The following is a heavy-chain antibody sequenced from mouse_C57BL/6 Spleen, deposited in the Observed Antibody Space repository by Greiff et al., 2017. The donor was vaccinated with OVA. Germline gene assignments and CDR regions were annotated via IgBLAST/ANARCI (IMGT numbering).Heavy chain of an antibody. CDR3: ARGYYGSSLRYFDV. CDR2: IDPEDGAT. CDR1: GFNIKDYY. D-gene: IGHD1-1*01. V-gene: IGHV14-2*01. Sequence: VQLQQSGAELVKPGASVKLSCTASGFNIKDYYMHWVKQRTEQGLEWIGRIDPEDGATKYAPKFQGKATITADTSSNTAYLQLSSLTSEDTAVYYCARGYYGSSLRYFDVWGTGTTVTVSS. J-gene: IGHJ1*03.